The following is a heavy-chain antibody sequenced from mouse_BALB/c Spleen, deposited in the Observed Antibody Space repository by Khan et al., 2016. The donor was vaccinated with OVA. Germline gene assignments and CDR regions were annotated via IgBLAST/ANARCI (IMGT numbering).Heavy chain of an antibody. V-gene: IGHV3-1*02. CDR3: ARDGNYMDY. CDR1: GYSITSGYS. J-gene: IGHJ4*01. D-gene: IGHD2-1*01. Sequence: EAKLLESGPDLVKPSQSLSLTCTVTGYSITSGYSWHWIRQFPGNKLEWLGYIYYSGIINFNPSLKSRISITRDTSKNQCFLQVNSVTAEDTATEYCARDGNYMDYWGQGTSVTVSS. CDR2: IYYSGII.